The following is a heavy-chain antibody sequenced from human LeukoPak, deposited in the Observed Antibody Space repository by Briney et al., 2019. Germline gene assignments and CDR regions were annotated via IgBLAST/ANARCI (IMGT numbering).Heavy chain of an antibody. V-gene: IGHV3-21*01. D-gene: IGHD2-2*02. CDR1: GFTFSSYS. J-gene: IGHJ5*02. Sequence: GGSLRLSCAASGFTFSSYSMNWVRQAPGKGLEWVSSISSSSSYIYYADSVKGRITISRDNAKNSLYLQMNSLRAEDTAVYYCARDPYTVGGPNWFDPWGQGTLVTVSS. CDR3: ARDPYTVGGPNWFDP. CDR2: ISSSSSYI.